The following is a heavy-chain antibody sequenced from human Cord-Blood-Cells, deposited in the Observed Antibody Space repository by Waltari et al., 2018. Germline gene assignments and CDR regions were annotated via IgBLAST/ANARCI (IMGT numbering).Heavy chain of an antibody. J-gene: IGHJ3*02. CDR3: AHSQTYYDFWSGYSHPSDAFDI. CDR2: IYRNDDK. V-gene: IGHV2-5*01. Sequence: QITLKESGPTLVKPTQTLTLTCTFSGFSLSTSGVGVGWIRQPPGKALAWLALIYRNDDKRYSPSLKSRLTITKDTSKNQVVLTMTNMDPVDTATYYCAHSQTYYDFWSGYSHPSDAFDIWGQGTMVTVSS. CDR1: GFSLSTSGVG. D-gene: IGHD3-3*01.